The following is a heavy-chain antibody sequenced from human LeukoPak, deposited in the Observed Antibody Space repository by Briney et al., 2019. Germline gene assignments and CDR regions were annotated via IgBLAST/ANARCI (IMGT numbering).Heavy chain of an antibody. CDR1: GYTFIGYG. CDR3: ARDWAIVARTNCFDP. D-gene: IGHD5-12*01. Sequence: GASVKVSCKASGYTFIGYGISWVRQAPGQGLEWMGWISAYNGNTKYAQNLQGRVTMTTDTSTTTAYMELSSLRSDDTAVYYCARDWAIVARTNCFDPWGQGTRVTVSS. J-gene: IGHJ5*02. V-gene: IGHV1-18*01. CDR2: ISAYNGNT.